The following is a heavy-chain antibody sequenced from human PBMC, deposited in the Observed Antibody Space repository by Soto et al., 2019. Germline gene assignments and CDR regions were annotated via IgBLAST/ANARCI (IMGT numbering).Heavy chain of an antibody. J-gene: IGHJ4*02. V-gene: IGHV3-30-3*01. CDR2: ISYDGSNK. Sequence: GGSLRLSCAASGFTFSSYAMHWVRQAPGKGLEWVAVISYDGSNKYYADSVKGRFTISRDNSKNTLYLQMNSLRAEDTAVYYCARDPEKRFLEWLSTILNFDYWGQGTLVTVSS. CDR3: ARDPEKRFLEWLSTILNFDY. CDR1: GFTFSSYA. D-gene: IGHD3-3*01.